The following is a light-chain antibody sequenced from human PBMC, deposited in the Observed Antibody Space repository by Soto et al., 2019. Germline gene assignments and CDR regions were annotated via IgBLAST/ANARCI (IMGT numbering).Light chain of an antibody. CDR1: SSDVGSFNY. Sequence: QAVVTQPASVSGSPGQSITISCTATSSDVGSFNYVSWYQHHPGKAPKLMIYEVTSRPSGVSNRFSGSKSGNTASLTISGLQAEDEADYYCVSYATSTTLYVFGSGTKVTVL. V-gene: IGLV2-14*01. J-gene: IGLJ1*01. CDR3: VSYATSTTLYV. CDR2: EVT.